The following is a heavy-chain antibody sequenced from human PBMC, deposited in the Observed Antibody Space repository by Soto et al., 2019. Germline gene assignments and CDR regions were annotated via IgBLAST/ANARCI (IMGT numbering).Heavy chain of an antibody. V-gene: IGHV3-21*01. D-gene: IGHD6-19*01. CDR3: AKGGRQWLVTSDFNY. CDR1: GFTFSSYS. Sequence: GESLKISCAASGFTFSSYSMDWVRQAPGKGLEWVSSISSSSSYIYYADSVKGRFTISRDSSKNTVSLEMTSLRAEDTSVYYCAKGGRQWLVTSDFNYWGQGALVTVSS. J-gene: IGHJ4*02. CDR2: ISSSSSYI.